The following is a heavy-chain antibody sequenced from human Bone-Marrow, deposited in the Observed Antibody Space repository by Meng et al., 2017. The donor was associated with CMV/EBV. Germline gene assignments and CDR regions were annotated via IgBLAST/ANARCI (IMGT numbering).Heavy chain of an antibody. V-gene: IGHV1-2*02. J-gene: IGHJ4*02. CDR3: ARAVKWELLIGDY. CDR1: GYTFTGYH. D-gene: IGHD1-26*01. CDR2: INPNSGGT. Sequence: ASVKVSCKASGYTFTGYHMHWVRQAPGQGLEWMGWINPNSGGTNYAQKFQGRVTMTRDTSISTAYMELSRLRSDDTAVYYCARAVKWELLIGDYWGQGTLVTVSS.